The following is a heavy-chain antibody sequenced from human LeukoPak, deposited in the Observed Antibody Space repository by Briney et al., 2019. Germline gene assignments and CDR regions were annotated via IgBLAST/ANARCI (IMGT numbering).Heavy chain of an antibody. CDR2: IYSSGTT. CDR1: GGSINNYY. J-gene: IGHJ5*02. D-gene: IGHD3-10*01. V-gene: IGHV4-4*07. CDR3: ARYYGSGSYYTDPRYNWFDP. Sequence: SETLSLTCTVSGGSINNYYWSWIRQPAGKGLEWIGRIYSSGTTNYNPSLNSRVTMSVDTSKNQFSLKLSSVTAADTAVYYCARYYGSGSYYTDPRYNWFDPWGQGTLVTVSS.